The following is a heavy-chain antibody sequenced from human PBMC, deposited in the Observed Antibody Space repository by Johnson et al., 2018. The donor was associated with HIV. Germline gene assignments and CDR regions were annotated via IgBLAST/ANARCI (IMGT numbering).Heavy chain of an antibody. D-gene: IGHD3-10*01. CDR3: AKTRMGGILDAFDL. Sequence: QVRLVESGGGLVQPGRSLRLSCAASGFTFSGYAMNWVRQAPGKGLEWVAVISYDGSNKYYADSVKGRFTISRDNSKNTLYLQMNSLRVEDTAVFYCAKTRMGGILDAFDLWGQGTMVIVS. CDR2: ISYDGSNK. J-gene: IGHJ3*01. CDR1: GFTFSGYA. V-gene: IGHV3-30*18.